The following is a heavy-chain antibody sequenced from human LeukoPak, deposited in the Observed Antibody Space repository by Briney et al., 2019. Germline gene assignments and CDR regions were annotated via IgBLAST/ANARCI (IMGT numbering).Heavy chain of an antibody. D-gene: IGHD2-15*01. V-gene: IGHV1-69*13. CDR2: LIPIFGRA. CDR3: ARAAPKSTCSGGSCYSWGYYFGMDV. CDR1: GYTFTSYD. Sequence: SVKVSCKASGYTFTSYDINWVRQATGQGLEWMGGLIPIFGRANYAQKFQGRVTITADESTNTAYMELSSLRSEDTAVYYCARAAPKSTCSGGSCYSWGYYFGMDVWGQGTTVTVSS. J-gene: IGHJ6*02.